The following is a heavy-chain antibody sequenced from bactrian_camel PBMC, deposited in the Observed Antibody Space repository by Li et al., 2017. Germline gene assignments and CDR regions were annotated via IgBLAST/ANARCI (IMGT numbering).Heavy chain of an antibody. V-gene: IGHV3S40*01. CDR3: ASLLSGRGT. D-gene: IGHD3*01. Sequence: VQLVESGGGLVQPGGSLRLSCAASGFTSSRYGMMWVRQAPGKGLEWISTINNIGRNTYYAASVKGRFTISRDNAKNTVYLQMNSLKAEDTALYYCASLLSGRGTWGQGTQVTVS. J-gene: IGHJ4*01. CDR2: INNIGRNT. CDR1: GFTSSRYG.